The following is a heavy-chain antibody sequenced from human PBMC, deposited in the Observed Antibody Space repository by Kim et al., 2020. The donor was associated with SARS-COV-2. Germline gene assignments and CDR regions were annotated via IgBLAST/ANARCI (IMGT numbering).Heavy chain of an antibody. D-gene: IGHD6-13*01. J-gene: IGHJ4*02. V-gene: IGHV5-10-1*01. Sequence: SPSVQGHVTTPADKSISTAYLQWSSLKASDTAMYYCARAYLAAAGTPFDYWGQGTLVTVSS. CDR3: ARAYLAAAGTPFDY.